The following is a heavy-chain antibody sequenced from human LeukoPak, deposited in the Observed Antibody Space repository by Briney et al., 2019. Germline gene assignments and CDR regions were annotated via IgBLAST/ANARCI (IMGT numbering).Heavy chain of an antibody. Sequence: PGGSLRLSCAASGFTFSSYAMHWVRQAPGKGLEWVAVISYDGSNKYYADSVKGRFTISRDNSKNTLYLQMNSLRAEDTAVYYCARGITMVPTYWGQGTLVTVSS. CDR3: ARGITMVPTY. CDR2: ISYDGSNK. V-gene: IGHV3-30-3*01. D-gene: IGHD4/OR15-4a*01. J-gene: IGHJ4*02. CDR1: GFTFSSYA.